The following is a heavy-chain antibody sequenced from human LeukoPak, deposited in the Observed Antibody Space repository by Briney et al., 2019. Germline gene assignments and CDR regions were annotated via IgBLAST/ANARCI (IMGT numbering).Heavy chain of an antibody. Sequence: PGGSLRLSCAASGLTFSSSAMYWVRQAPGKGLEWVAVISYDGSSKYYADSVKGRFTISRDNSKNTLYLQMNSLRAEDTAVYYCARLYYYDEGEPGVVDYWGQGTLVTVSS. J-gene: IGHJ4*02. CDR3: ARLYYYDEGEPGVVDY. CDR2: ISYDGSSK. D-gene: IGHD3-22*01. CDR1: GLTFSSSA. V-gene: IGHV3-30-3*01.